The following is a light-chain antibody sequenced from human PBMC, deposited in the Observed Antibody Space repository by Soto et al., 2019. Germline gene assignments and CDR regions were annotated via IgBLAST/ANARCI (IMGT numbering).Light chain of an antibody. CDR2: AAS. V-gene: IGKV1-39*01. CDR3: QQTHSLYHT. CDR1: QNIAAY. Sequence: DIQMTQSPSSLSASVGDRVTITCRASQNIAAYLNWFQQKPGKAPKILIYAASTLQSGVPSRFGGSGSGTEFTLTISSLQPEDSATYYCQQTHSLYHTFGQGTKLEIK. J-gene: IGKJ2*01.